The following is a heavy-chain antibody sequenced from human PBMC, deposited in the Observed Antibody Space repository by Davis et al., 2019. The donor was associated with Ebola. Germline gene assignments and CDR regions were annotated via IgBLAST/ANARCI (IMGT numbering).Heavy chain of an antibody. D-gene: IGHD6-13*01. Sequence: MPSETLSLTCTVSGGSISGYYWSWIRQPPGKGLEWIGEINHSGSTNYNPSLKSRVTISVDTSKNQFSLKLSSVTAADTAVYYCARVRAAAGRGVDFDYWGQGTLVTVSS. J-gene: IGHJ4*02. V-gene: IGHV4-34*01. CDR2: INHSGST. CDR3: ARVRAAAGRGVDFDY. CDR1: GGSISGYY.